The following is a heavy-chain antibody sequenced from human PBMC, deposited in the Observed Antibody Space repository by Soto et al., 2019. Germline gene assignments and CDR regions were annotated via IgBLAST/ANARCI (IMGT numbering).Heavy chain of an antibody. CDR3: ARRLYDSSGYYENWYFDL. D-gene: IGHD3-22*01. CDR1: GDSVSSNSAA. Sequence: SQTLSLTCAISGDSVSSNSAAWNWIRQSPSRGLEWLGRTYYRSKWYNDYAVSVKSRITINPDTSKNQFSLQLNSVTPEDTAVYYCARRLYDSSGYYENWYFDLWGRGTLVTVSS. J-gene: IGHJ2*01. V-gene: IGHV6-1*01. CDR2: TYYRSKWYN.